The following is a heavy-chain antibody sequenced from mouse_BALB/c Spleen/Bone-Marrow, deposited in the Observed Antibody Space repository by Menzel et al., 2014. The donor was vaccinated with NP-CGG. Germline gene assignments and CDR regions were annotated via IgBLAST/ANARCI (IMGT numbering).Heavy chain of an antibody. J-gene: IGHJ4*01. CDR1: GFNIKDTY. V-gene: IGHV14-3*02. CDR2: IDPAIIDT. CDR3: ARYRCYGSSYAMDY. D-gene: IGHD1-1*01. Sequence: EVHLVESGAELVKPGASVKLSCTASGFNIKDTYMFWVKQRPDQGLEWIGRIDPAIIDTKYDPKFQGKATIVANRSSNTAYLQLSSLTSEATAVYYCARYRCYGSSYAMDYWGQGTSVTVSS.